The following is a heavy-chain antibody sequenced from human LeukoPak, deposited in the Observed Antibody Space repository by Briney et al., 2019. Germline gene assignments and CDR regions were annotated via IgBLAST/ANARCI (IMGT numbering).Heavy chain of an antibody. V-gene: IGHV5-51*01. CDR1: GYSFTSYW. J-gene: IGHJ4*02. Sequence: GESLKISCKGSGYSFTSYWIGWVRQMPGKGLEWMGITYPGDSDTRYSPSFQGQVTISADKSISIAYLQWSSLKASDTAMYYCARGTTVTTFYLDYWGQGTLVTVSS. CDR3: ARGTTVTTFYLDY. CDR2: TYPGDSDT. D-gene: IGHD4-17*01.